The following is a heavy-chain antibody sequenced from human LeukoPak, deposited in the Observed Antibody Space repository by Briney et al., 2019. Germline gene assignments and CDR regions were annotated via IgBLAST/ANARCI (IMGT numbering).Heavy chain of an antibody. Sequence: ASVKVSCKASGGTFSSYAISWVRQAPGQGLERMGGIIPIFGTANYAQKFQGRVTITTDESTSTAYMELSSLRSEDTAVYYCARGLIQLERPIGYSWLDYWGQGTLVTVSS. CDR1: GGTFSSYA. J-gene: IGHJ4*02. D-gene: IGHD1-1*01. CDR2: IIPIFGTA. CDR3: ARGLIQLERPIGYSWLDY. V-gene: IGHV1-69*05.